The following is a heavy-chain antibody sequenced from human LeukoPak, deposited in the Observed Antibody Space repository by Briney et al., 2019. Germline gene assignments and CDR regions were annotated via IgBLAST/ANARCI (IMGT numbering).Heavy chain of an antibody. CDR2: IYYSGST. V-gene: IGHV4-39*07. J-gene: IGHJ4*02. Sequence: SETLSLTCTVSGGSISSSSYYWGWIRQPPGKGLEWIGSIYYSGSTYYNPSPKSRVTISVDTSKNQFSLKLSSVTAADTAVYYCARAALGYYSYTRNFDFWGQGTLVTVSS. CDR3: ARAALGYYSYTRNFDF. D-gene: IGHD3-16*01. CDR1: GGSISSSSYY.